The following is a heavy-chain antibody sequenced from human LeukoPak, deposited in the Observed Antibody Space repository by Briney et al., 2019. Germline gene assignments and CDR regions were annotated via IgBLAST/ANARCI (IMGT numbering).Heavy chain of an antibody. J-gene: IGHJ6*02. D-gene: IGHD3-3*01. CDR3: ARLRFTIFGVDYYYYGMDV. V-gene: IGHV4-30-2*05. Sequence: SETLSLTCAVSGGSISSSGYSWSWIRQPPGKGLEWIGYIYHSGGTYYNPSLKSRVTISVDTSKNQFSLKLSSVTAADTAVYYCARLRFTIFGVDYYYYGMDVWGQGTTVTVSS. CDR1: GGSISSSGYS. CDR2: IYHSGGT.